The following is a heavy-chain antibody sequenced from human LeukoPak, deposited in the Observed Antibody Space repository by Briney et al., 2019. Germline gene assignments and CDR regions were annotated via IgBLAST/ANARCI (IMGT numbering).Heavy chain of an antibody. V-gene: IGHV4-39*07. CDR1: GGSISSSSYY. D-gene: IGHD5-24*01. J-gene: IGHJ6*03. CDR3: ARLRKLNPTRYYYYYYMDV. Sequence: SETLSLTCTVSGGSISSSSYYWGWIRQPPGKGLEWIGSIYYSGNTYYNPSLKSRVTISVDTSKNQFSLKLSSVTAADTAVYYCARLRKLNPTRYYYYYYMDVWGKGTTVTVSS. CDR2: IYYSGNT.